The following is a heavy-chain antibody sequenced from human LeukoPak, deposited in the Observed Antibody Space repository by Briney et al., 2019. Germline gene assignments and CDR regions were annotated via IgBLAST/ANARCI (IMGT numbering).Heavy chain of an antibody. D-gene: IGHD3-22*01. V-gene: IGHV3-7*01. CDR1: GFTFSSYW. J-gene: IGHJ3*02. CDR3: ARDLGISRGLDRGNAFDI. Sequence: GGSLRLSCAASGFTFSSYWMSWVRQAPGKGLEWVANIKQDGSEKYYVDSVKGRFTISRDNAKNSLYLQMNSLRAEDTAVYYCARDLGISRGLDRGNAFDIWGQGTMVTVSS. CDR2: IKQDGSEK.